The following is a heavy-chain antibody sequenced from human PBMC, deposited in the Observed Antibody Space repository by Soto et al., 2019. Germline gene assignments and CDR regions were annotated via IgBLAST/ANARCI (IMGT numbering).Heavy chain of an antibody. CDR2: IYYTGSI. D-gene: IGHD2-15*01. Sequence: WTWIRQPPGKGLEWIGHIYYTGSIAYNASLRSRITISLDPSKTHFSLKLSTVTAADSAVYFCAGGGGTYFGGGSCYRSRAFHIWGLGTMVTVSS. V-gene: IGHV4-61*03. CDR3: AGGGGTYFGGGSCYRSRAFHI. J-gene: IGHJ3*02.